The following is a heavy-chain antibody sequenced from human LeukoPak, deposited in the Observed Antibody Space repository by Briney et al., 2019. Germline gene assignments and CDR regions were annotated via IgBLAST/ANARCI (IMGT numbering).Heavy chain of an antibody. Sequence: GGSLRLSCAASGFTFSSHSMNWVRQAPGKGLEWVSYISSSSSTIYYADSVKGRFTITRDNAKNSLYLQMNSLRAEDTAVYYCARGAYYYEDWGQGTLVTVSS. CDR3: ARGAYYYED. CDR2: ISSSSSTI. CDR1: GFTFSSHS. D-gene: IGHD3-22*01. V-gene: IGHV3-48*01. J-gene: IGHJ4*02.